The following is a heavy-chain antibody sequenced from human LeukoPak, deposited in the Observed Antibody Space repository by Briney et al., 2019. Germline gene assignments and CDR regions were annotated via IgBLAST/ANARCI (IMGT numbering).Heavy chain of an antibody. J-gene: IGHJ4*02. CDR2: ISGSGGST. V-gene: IGHV3-23*01. D-gene: IGHD5-24*01. CDR3: ARRDGYNK. CDR1: GFTFSTYA. Sequence: PGGSLRLSCAASGFTFSTYAMSWVRQAPGKGLEWVSAISGSGGSTYYAESVKGRFTISRDNSNNTLYLQLNSLRAEDTAVYYCARRDGYNKRGQGTLVTVSS.